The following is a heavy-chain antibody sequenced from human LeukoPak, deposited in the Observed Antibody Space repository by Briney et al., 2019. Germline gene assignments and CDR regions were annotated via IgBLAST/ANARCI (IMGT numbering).Heavy chain of an antibody. CDR1: GGTFSSYA. D-gene: IGHD3-10*01. V-gene: IGHV1-69*05. J-gene: IGHJ4*02. CDR2: IIPIFGTA. CDR3: ARARITMVRGVIGPFDY. Sequence: ASVKVSCKASGGTFSSYAISWVRRAPGQGLEWMGGIIPIFGTANYAQKFQGRVTITTDESTSTAYMELSSLRSEDTAVYYCARARITMVRGVIGPFDYWGQGTLVTVSS.